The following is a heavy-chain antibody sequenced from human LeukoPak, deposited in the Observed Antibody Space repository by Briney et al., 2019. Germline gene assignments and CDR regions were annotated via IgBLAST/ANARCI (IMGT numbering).Heavy chain of an antibody. CDR3: ASGTLYYYYYMDV. D-gene: IGHD1-1*01. V-gene: IGHV3-74*01. J-gene: IGHJ6*03. CDR1: GFTFSSYW. Sequence: GGSLRLSCAASGFTFSSYWMHWVRQAPGKGLVWVSRINSDGSSTSYADSVKGRFTISRDNAENSLYLQMNSLRAEDTAVYYCASGTLYYYYYMDVWGKGTTVTISS. CDR2: INSDGSST.